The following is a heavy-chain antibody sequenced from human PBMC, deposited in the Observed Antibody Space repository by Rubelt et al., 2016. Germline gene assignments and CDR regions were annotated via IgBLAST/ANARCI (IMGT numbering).Heavy chain of an antibody. J-gene: IGHJ4*02. CDR3: ARDTRDNWNDDPFDY. Sequence: MHWVRQAPGQGLEWMGRINPNSGGTNYAQKFQGRVTMTGDTSISTAYMELSSLRSEDTAVYYCARDTRDNWNDDPFDYWGQGTLVTVSS. D-gene: IGHD1-1*01. V-gene: IGHV1-2*06. CDR2: INPNSGGT.